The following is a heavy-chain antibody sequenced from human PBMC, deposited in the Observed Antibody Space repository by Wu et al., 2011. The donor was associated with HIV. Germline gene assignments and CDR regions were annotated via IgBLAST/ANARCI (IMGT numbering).Heavy chain of an antibody. D-gene: IGHD3-16*01. Sequence: QVQLVQSGAEVKKPGSSGEGLLQGFWRHLQQLCYQLGATGPGQGLEWVGGIIPILGLVNYAQKFQGRVTITTDASTSTAYMDLSSLTSEDTAVYYCARDVQYRSYDYVWGSRKYGMDVWGQGTSVTVSS. J-gene: IGHJ6*02. V-gene: IGHV1-69*05. CDR3: ARDVQYRSYDYVWGSRKYGMDV. CDR1: RHLQQLC. CDR2: IIPILGLV.